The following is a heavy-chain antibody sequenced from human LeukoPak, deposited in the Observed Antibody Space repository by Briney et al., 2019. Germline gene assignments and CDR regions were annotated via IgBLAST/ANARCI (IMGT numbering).Heavy chain of an antibody. Sequence: SVKVSCKASGGTFSSYTISWVRQAPGQGLEWMGRIIPILGIANYAQKFQGRVTITADKSTSTAYMELSSLRSEDTAVYYCAKERITIFGVVIRGAFDYWGQGTLVTVSS. CDR2: IIPILGIA. CDR1: GGTFSSYT. D-gene: IGHD3-3*01. CDR3: AKERITIFGVVIRGAFDY. J-gene: IGHJ4*02. V-gene: IGHV1-69*04.